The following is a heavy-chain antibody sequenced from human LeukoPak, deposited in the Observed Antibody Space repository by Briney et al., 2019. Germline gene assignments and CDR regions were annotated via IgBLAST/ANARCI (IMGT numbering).Heavy chain of an antibody. CDR2: IIPIFGTA. CDR1: GGTFSSSA. D-gene: IGHD1-26*01. J-gene: IGHJ6*02. CDR3: ARASLMVGARDYYYGMDV. V-gene: IGHV1-69*13. Sequence: ASVKVSCKASGGTFSSSAISWVRQAPGQGLEWMGGIIPIFGTANYAQKFQGRVTITADESTSTAYMELRSLRSDDTAVYYCARASLMVGARDYYYGMDVWGQGTTVTVSS.